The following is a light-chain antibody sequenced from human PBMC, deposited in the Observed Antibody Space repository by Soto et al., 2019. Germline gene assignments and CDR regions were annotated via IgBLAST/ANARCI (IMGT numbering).Light chain of an antibody. V-gene: IGKV3-20*01. CDR3: QQYGSSGT. CDR2: GAS. CDR1: QSVSSY. J-gene: IGKJ1*01. Sequence: EIVLTPSPGTLSLSPVERATLSCRASQSVSSYLAWYQQKPGQAPRLLIYGASTRATGIPDRFSGSGFGTDFTLTISRLEPEDFAVYYCQQYGSSGTFGQGTKVDIK.